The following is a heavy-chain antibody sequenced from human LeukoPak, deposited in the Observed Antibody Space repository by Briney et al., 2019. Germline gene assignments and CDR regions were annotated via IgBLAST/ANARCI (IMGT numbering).Heavy chain of an antibody. D-gene: IGHD3-10*01. J-gene: IGHJ4*02. CDR2: IYYSKNT. CDR1: GGSISSSSAY. V-gene: IGHV4-39*02. CDR3: ARDGGMLRGLIDS. Sequence: SETLSLTCTVSGGSISSSSAYWGWIRQPPGKGLEWIGSIYYSKNTYYNPSLKIRVTISADTSKNHFFLKLSSVTAADTPVYYCARDGGMLRGLIDSWGQGTLVTVSS.